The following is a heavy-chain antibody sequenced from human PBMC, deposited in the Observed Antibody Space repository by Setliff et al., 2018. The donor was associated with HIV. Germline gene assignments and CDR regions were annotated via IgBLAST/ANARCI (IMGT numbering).Heavy chain of an antibody. CDR2: INLIGRT. CDR3: ARPFSIFGVTIISNDAFDI. Sequence: SETLSLTCAVYGGSFSGYYWNWIRQPPGKGLEWVGEINLIGRTNYNSSIKSQVTISLDTSKTQFSLKLTSVTDADTALYYCARPFSIFGVTIISNDAFDIWGRGTMVTVSS. J-gene: IGHJ3*02. V-gene: IGHV4-34*01. CDR1: GGSFSGYY. D-gene: IGHD3-3*01.